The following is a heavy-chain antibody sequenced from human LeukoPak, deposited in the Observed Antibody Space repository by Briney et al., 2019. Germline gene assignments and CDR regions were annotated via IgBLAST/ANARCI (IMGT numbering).Heavy chain of an antibody. CDR2: INPNSGGT. Sequence: ASVKVSCKASGYTFTGYYMHWVRQAPGQGLEWMGWINPNSGGTNYAQKFQGRVTMTRDTSISTAYMELSRLRSDDTAVYYCAHDSSGYYWYYDYWGQGTLVTVSS. CDR3: AHDSSGYYWYYDY. V-gene: IGHV1-2*02. J-gene: IGHJ4*02. CDR1: GYTFTGYY. D-gene: IGHD3-22*01.